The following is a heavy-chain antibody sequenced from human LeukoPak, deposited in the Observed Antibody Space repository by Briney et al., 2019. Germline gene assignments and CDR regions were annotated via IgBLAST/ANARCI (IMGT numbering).Heavy chain of an antibody. CDR3: ARGGFESCSAGSCLLGNY. CDR2: IYYIWTT. D-gene: IGHD2-15*01. Sequence: SETLSLTCTVSRGSISPYYWSWIRQSPGKGLEGIGYIYYIWTTNYNPSLQSRVTMSVDTSTNQFTLNLASVTAADTAVYYCARGGFESCSAGSCLLGNYWGQGILVAVSS. CDR1: RGSISPYY. J-gene: IGHJ4*02. V-gene: IGHV4-59*01.